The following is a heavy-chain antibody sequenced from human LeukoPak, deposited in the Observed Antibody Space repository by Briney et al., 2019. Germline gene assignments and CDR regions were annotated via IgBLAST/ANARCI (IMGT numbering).Heavy chain of an antibody. CDR1: GVSSSSSTYY. D-gene: IGHD6-19*01. Sequence: LSLTCTVSGVSSSSSTYYWGWIRQPPGKGLEWVSYISSGSTYTNYADSVKGRFTISRDNANNSLYLQMNSLRAEDTAVYYCARVSSSSTNWFDPWGQGTLVTVSS. CDR3: ARVSSSSTNWFDP. J-gene: IGHJ5*02. CDR2: ISSGSTYT. V-gene: IGHV3-11*06.